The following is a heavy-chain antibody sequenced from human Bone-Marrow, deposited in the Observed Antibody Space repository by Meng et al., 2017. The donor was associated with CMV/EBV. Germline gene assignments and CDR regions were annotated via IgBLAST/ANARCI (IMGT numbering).Heavy chain of an antibody. CDR2: IGTAGDT. Sequence: GGSLRLSCAASGFTFSSYDMHWVRQATGKGLEWVSAIGTAGDTYYPGSVKGRFTISRENAKNSLYLQMNSLRAEDTAVYYCAKDGYCSSTSCYLNWFDPWGQGTLVTVSS. CDR3: AKDGYCSSTSCYLNWFDP. V-gene: IGHV3-13*01. J-gene: IGHJ5*02. CDR1: GFTFSSYD. D-gene: IGHD2-2*03.